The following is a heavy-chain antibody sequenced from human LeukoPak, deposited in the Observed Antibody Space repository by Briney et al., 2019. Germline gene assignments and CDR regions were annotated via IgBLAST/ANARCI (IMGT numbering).Heavy chain of an antibody. J-gene: IGHJ3*02. CDR1: GFPVINNY. V-gene: IGHV3-53*01. D-gene: IGHD2-8*01. CDR3: ARATNGRFDI. Sequence: PGGSLRLSCAASGFPVINNYMTWVRQAPGKGLEWVSIIFAGVGTYYADSVKGRFTISRDNAKSSLWLQMNSLRAEDTAVYYCARATNGRFDIWGQGTMVTVSS. CDR2: IFAGVGT.